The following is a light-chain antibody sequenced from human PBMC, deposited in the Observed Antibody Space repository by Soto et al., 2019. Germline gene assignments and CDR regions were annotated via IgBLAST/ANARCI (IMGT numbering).Light chain of an antibody. CDR3: QSYGSSLSGLYV. J-gene: IGLJ1*01. V-gene: IGLV1-40*01. CDR2: GNS. CDR1: SSNIGAGYD. Sequence: QSVLTQPPSVSGAPGQRVTISCTGSSSNIGAGYDVHWYQQLPGTAPKLLIYGNSNRPSGVPDRFSGSKSGTSASLAITGLQAEDEADYYCQSYGSSLSGLYVFGTGTKVTVL.